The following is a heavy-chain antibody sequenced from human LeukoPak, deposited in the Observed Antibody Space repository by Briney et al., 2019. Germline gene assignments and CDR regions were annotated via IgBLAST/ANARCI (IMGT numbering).Heavy chain of an antibody. V-gene: IGHV3-30*04. CDR3: ARSYSSGWYYFDY. Sequence: PGGSLRLSFAASGFTFSSYAMHCVRQAPGKGLEWVAVISYDGSNKYYADSVKGRFTISRDNSKNTLYLQMNSLRAEDTAVYYCARSYSSGWYYFDYWGQGTLVTVSS. D-gene: IGHD6-19*01. J-gene: IGHJ4*02. CDR2: ISYDGSNK. CDR1: GFTFSSYA.